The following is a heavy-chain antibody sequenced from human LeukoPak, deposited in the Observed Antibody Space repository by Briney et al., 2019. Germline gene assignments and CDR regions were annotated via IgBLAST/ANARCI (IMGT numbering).Heavy chain of an antibody. D-gene: IGHD1-26*01. J-gene: IGHJ6*03. Sequence: GGSLRLSCAASGLTVRNNYMSWVRHAPGKGLEWVSSITSSSSYIYYADSVKGRFTISSDNAKNSLYLQMNSLRAEDTAVYYCARDPYSGSYSAYYYYYMDVWGKGTTVTVSS. CDR2: ITSSSSYI. CDR3: ARDPYSGSYSAYYYYYMDV. V-gene: IGHV3-21*01. CDR1: GLTVRNNY.